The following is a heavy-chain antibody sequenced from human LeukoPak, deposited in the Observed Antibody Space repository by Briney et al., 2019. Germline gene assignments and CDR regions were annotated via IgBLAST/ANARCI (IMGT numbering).Heavy chain of an antibody. CDR1: GFTVSSNY. CDR2: IYSGGST. Sequence: GGSLRLSCAASGFTVSSNYMSWVRQAPGKGLEWVSVIYSGGSTYYADSVKVRFNISRDNAKNTLYLQRNRLRAEDTAVYYCTRYIYGYFDLWGRGTLVTVSS. D-gene: IGHD3-9*01. V-gene: IGHV3-53*01. J-gene: IGHJ2*01. CDR3: TRYIYGYFDL.